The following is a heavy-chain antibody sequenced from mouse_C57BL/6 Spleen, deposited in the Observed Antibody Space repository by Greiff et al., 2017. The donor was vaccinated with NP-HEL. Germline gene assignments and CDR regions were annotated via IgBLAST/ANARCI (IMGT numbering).Heavy chain of an antibody. D-gene: IGHD1-1*01. CDR3: ARDTTVVATGDFDY. CDR1: GYTFTSYG. Sequence: VKLQESGAELARPGASVKLSCKASGYTFTSYGISWVKQRTGQGLEWIGEIYPRSGNTYYNEKFKGKATLTADKSSSTAYMELRSLTSEDSAVYFCARDTTVVATGDFDYWGQGTTLTVSS. V-gene: IGHV1-81*01. J-gene: IGHJ2*01. CDR2: IYPRSGNT.